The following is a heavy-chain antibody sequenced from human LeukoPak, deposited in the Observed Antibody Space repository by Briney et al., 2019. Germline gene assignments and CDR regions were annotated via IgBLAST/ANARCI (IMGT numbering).Heavy chain of an antibody. CDR1: GGSFSGYY. V-gene: IGHV4-34*01. D-gene: IGHD2-8*01. CDR2: INHSGST. J-gene: IGHJ4*02. Sequence: SETLSLTCAVYGGSFSGYYWSWIRQPPGKGLEWIGEINHSGSTNYNPSLKSRVTISVDTSKNQFSLKLSSVTAADTAVYYCARGVLMVYAIPNYFNYWGQGTLVTVSS. CDR3: ARGVLMVYAIPNYFNY.